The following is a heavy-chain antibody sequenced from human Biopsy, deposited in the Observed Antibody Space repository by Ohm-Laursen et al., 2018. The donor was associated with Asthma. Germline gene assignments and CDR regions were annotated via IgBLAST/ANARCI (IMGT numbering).Heavy chain of an antibody. CDR1: GYTFTSYA. CDR2: INTNTGNP. Sequence: ASVKVSCKASGYTFTSYAMNWVRQAPGQGLEWMGWINTNTGNPTYAQSFTGRFVFSLDTSVSTAYLQTSSLKAEDTAVYYCARATYYDILTGYHPFQHWGQGTLVTVSS. CDR3: ARATYYDILTGYHPFQH. J-gene: IGHJ1*01. D-gene: IGHD3-9*01. V-gene: IGHV7-4-1*02.